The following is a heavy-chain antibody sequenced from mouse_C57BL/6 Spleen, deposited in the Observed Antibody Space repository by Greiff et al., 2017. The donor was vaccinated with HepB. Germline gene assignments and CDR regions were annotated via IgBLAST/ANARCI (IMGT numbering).Heavy chain of an antibody. J-gene: IGHJ4*01. CDR2: IRLKSDNYAT. CDR3: TGGSTTVVAMDY. Sequence: EVQLQESGGGLVQPGGSMKLSCVASGFTFSNYWMNWVRQSPEKGLEWVAQIRLKSDNYATHYAESVKGRFTISRDDSKSSVYLQMNNLSAEDTGIYYCTGGSTTVVAMDYWGQGTSVTVSS. V-gene: IGHV6-3*01. D-gene: IGHD1-1*01. CDR1: GFTFSNYW.